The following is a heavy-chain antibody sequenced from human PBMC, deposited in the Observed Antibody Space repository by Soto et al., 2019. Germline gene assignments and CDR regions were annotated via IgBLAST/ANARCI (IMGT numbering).Heavy chain of an antibody. V-gene: IGHV3-23*01. CDR3: AKTPYDAFDI. Sequence: GGSLRLSCAASGFTFSNYAMHWVRQAPGKGLEWVSAISGSGTSTDFADSVKGRFTISRDNSKNTLYLQMNSLRAEDTAIYYCAKTPYDAFDIWGQGTMVTVSS. J-gene: IGHJ3*02. CDR2: ISGSGTST. CDR1: GFTFSNYA.